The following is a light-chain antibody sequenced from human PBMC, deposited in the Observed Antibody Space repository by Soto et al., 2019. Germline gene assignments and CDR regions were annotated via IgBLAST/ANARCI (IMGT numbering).Light chain of an antibody. CDR2: EGS. CDR1: SSDVGSYNL. J-gene: IGLJ2*01. Sequence: QSVLTQPASVSGSPGQSITISCTGISSDVGSYNLVSWYQQHPGKAPKLMVYEGSKRPSGVSDRFSGSKSGNTASLTISGLQAEDEADYYCCSYSGRATLFGGGTKLTGL. CDR3: CSYSGRATL. V-gene: IGLV2-23*01.